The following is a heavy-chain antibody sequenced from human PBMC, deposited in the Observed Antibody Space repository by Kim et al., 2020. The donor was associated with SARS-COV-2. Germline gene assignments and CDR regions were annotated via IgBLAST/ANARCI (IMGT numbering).Heavy chain of an antibody. Sequence: SVKVSCKASGGTFSSYAISWVRQAPGQGLEWMGGIIPIFGTANYAQKFQGRVTITADESTSTAYMELSSLRSEDTAVYYCARRHCGGDCYPSKVWYFDLWGRGTLVTVSS. D-gene: IGHD2-21*02. J-gene: IGHJ2*01. CDR1: GGTFSSYA. V-gene: IGHV1-69*13. CDR3: ARRHCGGDCYPSKVWYFDL. CDR2: IIPIFGTA.